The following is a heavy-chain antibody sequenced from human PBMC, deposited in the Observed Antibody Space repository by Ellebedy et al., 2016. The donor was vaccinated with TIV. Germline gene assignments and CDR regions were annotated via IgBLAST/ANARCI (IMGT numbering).Heavy chain of an antibody. CDR2: ISSSSSYI. CDR3: AKDRTSGDGYWVFDT. J-gene: IGHJ4*02. CDR1: GFTFSSYS. D-gene: IGHD2-21*02. Sequence: PGGSLRLSCAASGFTFSSYSMNWVRQAPGKGLEWVSSISSSSSYIYYADSVKGRFTISRDNSKRTVDLQMRSVRAEDTAVYFCAKDRTSGDGYWVFDTWGQGTMVSVSS. V-gene: IGHV3-21*04.